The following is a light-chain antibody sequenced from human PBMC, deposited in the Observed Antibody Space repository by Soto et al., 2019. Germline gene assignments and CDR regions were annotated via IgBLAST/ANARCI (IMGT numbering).Light chain of an antibody. V-gene: IGKV3-20*01. CDR3: QQYGRSPPFA. CDR1: QSVSSNY. Sequence: EIALTQSTGTLSLSPGERATLSCRASQSVSSNYIAWYQQNPGQAPRLLIYGASTRATGIPDRFSGSGSGTDFTLTISRLEPEDFAVYFCQQYGRSPPFAFGRGTKVEIK. CDR2: GAS. J-gene: IGKJ2*01.